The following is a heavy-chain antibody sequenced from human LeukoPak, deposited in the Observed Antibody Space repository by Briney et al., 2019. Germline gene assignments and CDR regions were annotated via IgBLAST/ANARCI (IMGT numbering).Heavy chain of an antibody. D-gene: IGHD3-10*01. J-gene: IGHJ4*02. CDR2: VHYAESS. Sequence: SETLSLTCIVSGDSISSSYWSWIRQSPGKGLEWIGYVHYAESSYYNPSLKSRVTLSVDTSKNQFSLRLGSVTAADTAVYYCAGYGSRSSYKAFDYWGQGTLVTVSS. V-gene: IGHV4-59*01. CDR3: AGYGSRSSYKAFDY. CDR1: GDSISSSY.